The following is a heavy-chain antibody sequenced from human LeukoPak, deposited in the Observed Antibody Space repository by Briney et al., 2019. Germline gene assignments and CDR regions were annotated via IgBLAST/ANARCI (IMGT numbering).Heavy chain of an antibody. CDR3: TTVTMVRDYDY. J-gene: IGHJ4*02. CDR1: GFPFSDDW. CDR2: IKKKGDGGTT. D-gene: IGHD3-10*01. V-gene: IGHV3-15*01. Sequence: PGGSLRLSCAASGFPFSDDWMSWVRQAPGKGLERVGRIKKKGDGGTTDYAAPVKGRFTISRDDSKNMLYLEMSNLKIEDTAVYYCTTVTMVRDYDYWGQGTLVTVSS.